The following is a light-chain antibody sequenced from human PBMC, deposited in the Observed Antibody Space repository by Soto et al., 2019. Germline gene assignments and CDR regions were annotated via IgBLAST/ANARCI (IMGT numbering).Light chain of an antibody. V-gene: IGLV2-14*01. CDR2: DVS. J-gene: IGLJ1*01. CDR1: SSDVGGYNY. CDR3: SSYTSSSTL. Sequence: ALTQPASVSGSPGQSITISCTGTSSDVGGYNYVSWYQQHPGKAPKLMIYDVSNRPSGVSNRFSGSKSGNTASLTISGLQAEDEADYYCSSYTSSSTLFGTGTRSP.